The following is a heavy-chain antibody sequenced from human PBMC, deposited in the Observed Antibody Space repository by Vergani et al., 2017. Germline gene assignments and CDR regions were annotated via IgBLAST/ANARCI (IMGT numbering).Heavy chain of an antibody. Sequence: VQLLESGGGLVQPGGSLRLSCAASGFTFSSYGMHWVRQAPGKGLEWVAFIRYDGSNKYYADSVKGRFTISRDNSKNTLYLQMNSLRAEDTAVYYCAKDPSSTSSLPEYGMDVWGQGTTVTVSS. CDR2: IRYDGSNK. CDR1: GFTFSSYG. V-gene: IGHV3-30*02. J-gene: IGHJ6*02. D-gene: IGHD2-2*01. CDR3: AKDPSSTSSLPEYGMDV.